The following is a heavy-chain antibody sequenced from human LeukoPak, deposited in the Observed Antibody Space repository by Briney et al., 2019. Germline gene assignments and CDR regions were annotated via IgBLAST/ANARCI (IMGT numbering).Heavy chain of an antibody. CDR1: GFTFSSYG. D-gene: IGHD3-9*01. J-gene: IGHJ6*02. Sequence: GGSLRLSCAASGFTFSSYGMHWVRQAPGKGLEWVAVISYDGSNKYYADSVKGRFTISRDNSKNTLYLQMNSLRAEDTAVYYCAKDIGYFDWLRNYYYYYGMDVWGQGTTVTVSS. V-gene: IGHV3-30*18. CDR2: ISYDGSNK. CDR3: AKDIGYFDWLRNYYYYYGMDV.